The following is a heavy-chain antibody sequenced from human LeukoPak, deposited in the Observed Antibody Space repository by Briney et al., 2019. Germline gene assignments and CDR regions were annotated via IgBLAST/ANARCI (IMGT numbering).Heavy chain of an antibody. Sequence: GESLKISCKVSGYSFTTYWIGWVRQMPGKGLEWMGIIYPGDSDTRYSPSFQGQVAISADKSISTAYLQWSSLKASDTAMYYCARQGRSSWGWSSVNNWFDPWGQGTLVTVSS. CDR2: IYPGDSDT. D-gene: IGHD6-13*01. CDR1: GYSFTTYW. V-gene: IGHV5-51*01. CDR3: ARQGRSSWGWSSVNNWFDP. J-gene: IGHJ5*02.